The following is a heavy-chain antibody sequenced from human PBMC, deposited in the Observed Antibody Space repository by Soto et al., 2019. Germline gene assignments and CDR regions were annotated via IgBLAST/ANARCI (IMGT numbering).Heavy chain of an antibody. Sequence: SETLSLTCTVSGGSISSYYWSWIRQPPGKGLEWIGYIYYSGSTNYNPSLKSRVTISVDTSKNQFSLKLSSVTAADTAVYYCARSYYGSGSYYKIDYWGQGTLVTVSS. V-gene: IGHV4-59*01. CDR2: IYYSGST. CDR1: GGSISSYY. J-gene: IGHJ4*02. CDR3: ARSYYGSGSYYKIDY. D-gene: IGHD3-10*01.